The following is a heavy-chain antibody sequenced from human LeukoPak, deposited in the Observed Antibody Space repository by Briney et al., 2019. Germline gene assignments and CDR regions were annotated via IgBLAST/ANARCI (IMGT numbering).Heavy chain of an antibody. CDR1: GYTFTGYY. CDR3: ARDPTSMIGHFDI. J-gene: IGHJ3*02. D-gene: IGHD3-22*01. Sequence: ASVKVSCKASGYTFTGYYMHWVQQAPGQGLEWMGWINPNSGGTNYAQKFQGWVTMTRDTSISTAYMELSRLRSDDTAVYYCARDPTSMIGHFDIWGQGTMVTVSS. V-gene: IGHV1-2*04. CDR2: INPNSGGT.